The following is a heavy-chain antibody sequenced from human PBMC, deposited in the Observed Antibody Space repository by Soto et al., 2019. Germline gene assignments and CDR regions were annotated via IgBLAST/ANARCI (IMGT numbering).Heavy chain of an antibody. J-gene: IGHJ4*02. CDR1: GYTFTSYD. CDR2: MTPNSGDT. D-gene: IGHD4-17*01. V-gene: IGHV1-8*02. CDR3: ARNLYTTGSFDH. Sequence: QVQLVQSGAEVKKPGASVKVSCKASGYTFTSYDINWVRQAPGQGLEWVGWMTPNSGDTGYAQTFQGRATLTRDTSRSTAYMELSSLTSEDTAVYYWARNLYTTGSFDHWGQGTLVTVSS.